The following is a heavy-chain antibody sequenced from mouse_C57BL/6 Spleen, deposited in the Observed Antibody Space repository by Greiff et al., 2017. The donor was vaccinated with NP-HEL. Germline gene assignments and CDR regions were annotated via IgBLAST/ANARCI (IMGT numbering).Heavy chain of an antibody. V-gene: IGHV1-64*01. CDR3: AGDGVKENFDY. Sequence: QVQLQQPGAELVKPGASVKLSCKASGYTFTSYWMHWVKQRPGQGLEWIGMIHPNSGSTNYNEKFKSKATLTVDKSSSTAYMQLSSLTSEDSAVYYCAGDGVKENFDYWGQGTTLTVSS. CDR2: IHPNSGST. CDR1: GYTFTSYW. D-gene: IGHD2-13*01. J-gene: IGHJ2*01.